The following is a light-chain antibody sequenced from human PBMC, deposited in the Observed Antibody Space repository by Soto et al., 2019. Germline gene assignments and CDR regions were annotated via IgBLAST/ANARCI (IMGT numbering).Light chain of an antibody. CDR1: QGISSY. V-gene: IGKV1-9*01. Sequence: DIQLTHSPSFLSASVGYRVTITCLASQGISSYLAWYQQKPGKAPKLLIYAASTLQSGVPSRFSGSGSGTEFTLTISSLQPDDFATYYCQQYNSYSWTFGQGTKVDI. J-gene: IGKJ1*01. CDR3: QQYNSYSWT. CDR2: AAS.